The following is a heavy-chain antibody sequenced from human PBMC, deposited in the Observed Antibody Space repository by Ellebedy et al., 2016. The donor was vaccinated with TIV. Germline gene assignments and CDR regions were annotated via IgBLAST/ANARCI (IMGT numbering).Heavy chain of an antibody. Sequence: SETLSLTXAIYGGSFSGYYWSWIRQPPGKGLEWIGEINHSGRTDYNPSLKSRVTISVDTSKNHFSLKLSSVTAADTAVYFCARVPSFCSGSSCSRGYFDYWGQGTLVTVSS. CDR1: GGSFSGYY. J-gene: IGHJ4*02. CDR3: ARVPSFCSGSSCSRGYFDY. CDR2: INHSGRT. V-gene: IGHV4-34*01. D-gene: IGHD2-15*01.